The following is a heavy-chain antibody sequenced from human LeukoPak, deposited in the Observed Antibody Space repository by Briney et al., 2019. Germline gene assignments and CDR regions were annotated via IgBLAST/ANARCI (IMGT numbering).Heavy chain of an antibody. CDR1: GYTFTSYG. Sequence: ASVKVSCKASGYTFTSYGISWVRQAPGQGLEWMGWIIPIFGTANYAQKFQGRVTITADESTSTAYMELSSLRSEDTAVYYCAREGYYGSGSFFDYWGQGTLVTVSS. V-gene: IGHV1-69*13. CDR2: IIPIFGTA. J-gene: IGHJ4*02. D-gene: IGHD3-10*01. CDR3: AREGYYGSGSFFDY.